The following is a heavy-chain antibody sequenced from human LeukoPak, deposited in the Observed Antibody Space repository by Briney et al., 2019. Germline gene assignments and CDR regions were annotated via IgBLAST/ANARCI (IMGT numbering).Heavy chain of an antibody. Sequence: PGGSLRLSCAASGFTFSSYGLSWVRQAPGKGLEWVSAISGSGGITYYADSVKGRFTISRDNSKNTLYLQMNSLRAEDTAVYYCAKRPIYYDSSGRIDYWGQGTLVTVSS. D-gene: IGHD3-22*01. CDR1: GFTFSSYG. CDR2: ISGSGGIT. V-gene: IGHV3-23*01. CDR3: AKRPIYYDSSGRIDY. J-gene: IGHJ4*02.